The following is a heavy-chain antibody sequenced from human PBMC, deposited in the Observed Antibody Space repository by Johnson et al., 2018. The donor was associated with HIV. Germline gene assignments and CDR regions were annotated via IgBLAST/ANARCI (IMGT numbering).Heavy chain of an antibody. D-gene: IGHD3-3*01. V-gene: IGHV3-11*04. J-gene: IGHJ3*02. CDR1: GFTFSDHY. CDR2: ISSSGSTI. CDR3: VRAQFLEWLFFDAFDI. Sequence: QVQLVESGGGLVKPGGSLRLSCAGSGFTFSDHYMSWVRQAPGKGLEWVSYISSSGSTIYYADSVKGRFTISRDNAKNSLYLQMNSLRAEDTAVYYCVRAQFLEWLFFDAFDIWGQGTVVTVSS.